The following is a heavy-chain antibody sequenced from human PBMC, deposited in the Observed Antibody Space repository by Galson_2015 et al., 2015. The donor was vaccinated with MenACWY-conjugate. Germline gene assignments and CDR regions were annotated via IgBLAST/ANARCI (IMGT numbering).Heavy chain of an antibody. CDR3: ARGAIRSVAATVPYYYNGMDV. D-gene: IGHD6-19*01. Sequence: QSGAEVKKPGASVKVSFKTSGYTFINYAISWVRQAPGQGLEWMGWISGYNGNTNYAPKLQGRVTMTTDTSTSTAHMELRSLTSDDTAVYYCARGAIRSVAATVPYYYNGMDVWGQGTTVTVS. CDR1: GYTFINYA. J-gene: IGHJ6*02. V-gene: IGHV1-18*01. CDR2: ISGYNGNT.